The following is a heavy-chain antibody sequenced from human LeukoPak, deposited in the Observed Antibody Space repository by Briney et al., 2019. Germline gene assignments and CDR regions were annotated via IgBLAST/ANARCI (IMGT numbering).Heavy chain of an antibody. D-gene: IGHD3-3*01. CDR1: GYTFTSYD. J-gene: IGHJ6*03. V-gene: IGHV1-8*01. CDR3: ARRSGLGIGCGYYYYYMDV. CDR2: MNPNSGNT. Sequence: GASVKVSCKASGYTFTSYDINWVRQATGQGLEWMGWMNPNSGNTGYAQKFQGRVTMTGNTSISTAYMELSSLRSEGTAVYYCARRSGLGIGCGYYYYYMDVWGKGTTVTVSS.